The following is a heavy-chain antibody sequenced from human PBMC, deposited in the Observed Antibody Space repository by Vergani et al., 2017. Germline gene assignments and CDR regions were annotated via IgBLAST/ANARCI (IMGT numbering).Heavy chain of an antibody. CDR3: ARDHVTAVAGTLDY. CDR2: ISGSGGST. CDR1: GFTFSSYA. V-gene: IGHV3-23*01. J-gene: IGHJ4*02. Sequence: EVQLLESGGGLVQPGGSLRLSCAASGFTFSSYAMSWVRQAPGKGLEWVSAISGSGGSTYYADSVKGRFTISRDNSKNTLYLQMNSLRSEDTAVYYCARDHVTAVAGTLDYWGQGTLVTVSS. D-gene: IGHD6-19*01.